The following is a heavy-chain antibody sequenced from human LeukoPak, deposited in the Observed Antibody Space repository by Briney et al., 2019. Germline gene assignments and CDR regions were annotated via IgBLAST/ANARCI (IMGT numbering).Heavy chain of an antibody. Sequence: PSETLSLTCTVSGASTSGDDYYWNWIRQPPGKGLEWIGSIYHSGSTYYNPSLKSRVTISVDTSKNQFSLKLSSVTAADTAVYYRARHALTRRSLSESYFPYYFDYWGQGTLVTVSS. D-gene: IGHD2/OR15-2a*01. CDR2: IYHSGST. V-gene: IGHV4-38-2*02. J-gene: IGHJ4*02. CDR1: GASTSGDDYY. CDR3: ARHALTRRSLSESYFPYYFDY.